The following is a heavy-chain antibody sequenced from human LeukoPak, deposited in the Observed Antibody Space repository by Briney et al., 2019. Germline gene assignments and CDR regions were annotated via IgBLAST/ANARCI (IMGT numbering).Heavy chain of an antibody. D-gene: IGHD3-10*01. J-gene: IGHJ4*02. Sequence: PSETLSLTCTVSGGSISSGGYYWSWIRQPPGKGLEWIGYIYHSGSTYYNPSLKSRVTTSVDRSKNQFSLKLSSVTAADTAVYYCARWLFIERGHYFDYWGQGTLVTVSS. CDR3: ARWLFIERGHYFDY. CDR2: IYHSGST. CDR1: GGSISSGGYY. V-gene: IGHV4-30-2*01.